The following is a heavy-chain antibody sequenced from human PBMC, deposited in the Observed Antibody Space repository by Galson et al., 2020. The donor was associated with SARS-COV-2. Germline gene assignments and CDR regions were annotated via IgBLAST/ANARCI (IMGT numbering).Heavy chain of an antibody. J-gene: IGHJ4*02. CDR2: INGDGSAT. V-gene: IGHV3-74*01. Sequence: GESLKISCAASGFTFSTYWMHWVRQAPGKGLVWVARINGDGSATNYADSVKGRFTISRDNANNTLYLQMDSLRAEDTAVYYCSTVLASWGQGTLVTGSA. CDR3: STVLAS. CDR1: GFTFSTYW.